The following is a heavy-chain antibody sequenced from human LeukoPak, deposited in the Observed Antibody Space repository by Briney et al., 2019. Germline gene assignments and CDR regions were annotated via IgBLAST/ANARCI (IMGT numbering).Heavy chain of an antibody. CDR2: INPDSGGT. Sequence: GASVKVSCKASGYTFTGYYMHWVRQAPGQGLEWMGWINPDSGGTNYAQKFRGRVTMTRDTSISTAYMELSRLRSDDTAVYYCARPASVHTNWFDPWGQGTLVTVSS. CDR1: GYTFTGYY. V-gene: IGHV1-2*02. CDR3: ARPASVHTNWFDP. J-gene: IGHJ5*02.